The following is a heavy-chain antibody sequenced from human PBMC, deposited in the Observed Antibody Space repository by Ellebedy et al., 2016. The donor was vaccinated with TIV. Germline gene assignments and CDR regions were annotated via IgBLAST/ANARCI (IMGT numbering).Heavy chain of an antibody. CDR1: GFTFDDYS. D-gene: IGHD3-16*01. CDR3: AKDLRLGELPD. Sequence: PGGSLRLSCAASGFTFDDYSMHWVRQRTGKGLEWVALFSGDGTAPFYADAVKGRFTVSRDNSENSLYLQMTSLRTDDTALYYCAKDLRLGELPDWGQGILVTVSS. CDR2: FSGDGTAP. V-gene: IGHV3-43*02. J-gene: IGHJ4*02.